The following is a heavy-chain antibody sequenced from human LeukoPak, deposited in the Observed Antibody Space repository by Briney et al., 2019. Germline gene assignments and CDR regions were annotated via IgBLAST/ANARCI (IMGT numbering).Heavy chain of an antibody. CDR3: TVSGIASDAFDI. CDR2: IRTKANTYAT. Sequence: GGSLRLSCAASGFTFGVSTMHWVRQASGKGLEWVGRIRTKANTYATAYSASVKGRFTISRDDSKNTAYLQMNSLKTEDTAVYYCTVSGIASDAFDIWGQGTMVTVSS. V-gene: IGHV3-73*01. J-gene: IGHJ3*02. D-gene: IGHD2-21*01. CDR1: GFTFGVST.